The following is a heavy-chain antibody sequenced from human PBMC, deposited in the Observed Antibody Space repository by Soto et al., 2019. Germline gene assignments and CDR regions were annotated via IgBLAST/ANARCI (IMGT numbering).Heavy chain of an antibody. CDR1: GGSISSSRYY. D-gene: IGHD6-19*01. CDR3: ARRPMIGPVAENAFDI. J-gene: IGHJ3*02. V-gene: IGHV4-39*01. Sequence: QLVLQESGPGLVKSSETLSLTCSVSGGSISSSRYYWNWIRQSPGKGLEWIGSVYYSGTTYYNPTLKGRVTISVDTYNQFSLRLSSVTAADTGYYFCARRPMIGPVAENAFDIWGQGTRVTVSS. CDR2: VYYSGTT.